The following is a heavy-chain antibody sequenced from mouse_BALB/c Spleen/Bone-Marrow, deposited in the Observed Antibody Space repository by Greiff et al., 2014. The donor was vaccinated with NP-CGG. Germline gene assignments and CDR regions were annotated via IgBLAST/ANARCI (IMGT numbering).Heavy chain of an antibody. V-gene: IGHV1-54*01. CDR1: GYAFNNYL. J-gene: IGHJ4*01. CDR2: INPGSGGT. CDR3: ARCLTGTSAMDY. Sequence: QVHVKQSEAELVRPGTSVKVSCKASGYAFNNYLIEWVKQRPGQGLEWIGVINPGSGGTKYNEKFKGKATLTADKSSSTAHMQLSSLTSDDSAVYFCARCLTGTSAMDYWGQGTSVTVSS. D-gene: IGHD4-1*01.